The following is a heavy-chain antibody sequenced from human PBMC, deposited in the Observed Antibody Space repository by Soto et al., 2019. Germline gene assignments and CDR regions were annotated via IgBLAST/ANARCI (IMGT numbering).Heavy chain of an antibody. CDR1: GFIFRSHA. V-gene: IGHV3-64D*06. D-gene: IGHD6-19*01. Sequence: GGSLRLSCSASGFIFRSHAMHWVRQAPGQGLEYLSAISREGDNSYYADSVKGRFTISRDNSKNTLYLQMTSLRTEDTGVYYCVKVIYDSGWYGFYFDYWGQGTLVTVSS. J-gene: IGHJ4*02. CDR2: ISREGDNS. CDR3: VKVIYDSGWYGFYFDY.